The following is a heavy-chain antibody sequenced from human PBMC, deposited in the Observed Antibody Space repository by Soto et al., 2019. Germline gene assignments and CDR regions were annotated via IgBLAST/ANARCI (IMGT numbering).Heavy chain of an antibody. Sequence: SVKVSCKASGGTFSSYAISWVRQAPGQGLEWMGGIIPIFGTANYAQKFQGRVTITADKSTSTAYMELSSLRSEDTAVYYCASTSRITVVPAAISYYYGMDVWGQGTTVTVSS. CDR1: GGTFSSYA. J-gene: IGHJ6*02. V-gene: IGHV1-69*06. D-gene: IGHD2-2*02. CDR2: IIPIFGTA. CDR3: ASTSRITVVPAAISYYYGMDV.